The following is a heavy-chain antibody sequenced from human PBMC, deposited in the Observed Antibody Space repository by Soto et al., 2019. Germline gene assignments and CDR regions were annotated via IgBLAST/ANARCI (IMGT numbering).Heavy chain of an antibody. J-gene: IGHJ4*02. Sequence: QVQLVQSGAEVKKPGASVKVSCKASGYTFTTYGISWMLQAPGQGLEWMGWISGYNGNRNYAQNLQGRVTVTTDTSTSTAYMELRNLRSDDTAVYYCAREVEARGGEYDYWGQGTLVIVSS. V-gene: IGHV1-18*01. CDR1: GYTFTTYG. CDR3: AREVEARGGEYDY. D-gene: IGHD3-16*01. CDR2: ISGYNGNR.